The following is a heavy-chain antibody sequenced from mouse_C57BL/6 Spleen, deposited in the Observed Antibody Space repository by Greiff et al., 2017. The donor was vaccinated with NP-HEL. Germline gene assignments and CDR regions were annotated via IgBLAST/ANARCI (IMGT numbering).Heavy chain of an antibody. CDR3: ARDTTVVDYYAMDY. J-gene: IGHJ4*01. CDR1: GYTFTDYN. D-gene: IGHD1-1*01. V-gene: IGHV1-18*01. CDR2: INPNNGGT. Sequence: EVQLQQSGPELVKPGASVKIPCKASGYTFTDYNMDWVKQSHGKSLEWIGDINPNNGGTIYNQKFKGKATLTVDKSSSTAYMELRSLTSEDTAVYYCARDTTVVDYYAMDYWGQGTSVTVSS.